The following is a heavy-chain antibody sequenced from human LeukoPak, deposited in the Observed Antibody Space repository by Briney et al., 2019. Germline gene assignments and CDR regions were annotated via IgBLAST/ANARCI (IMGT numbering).Heavy chain of an antibody. CDR2: IYPGDSDT. V-gene: IGHV5-51*01. CDR1: GYNFPIYW. J-gene: IGHJ4*02. D-gene: IGHD1-26*01. Sequence: GESLKISCQGSGYNFPIYWIGWVRQMPGQGLEWMGIIYPGDSDTRYSPSFQGQVTISADKSISTAYLQWSSLKASDTAMYYCARQEGATAGFDYWGQGTLVTVSS. CDR3: ARQEGATAGFDY.